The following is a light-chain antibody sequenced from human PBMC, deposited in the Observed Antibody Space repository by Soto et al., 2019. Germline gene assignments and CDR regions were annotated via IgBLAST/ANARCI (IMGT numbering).Light chain of an antibody. CDR3: QQANTFPHT. CDR1: EFISKW. Sequence: DLQMTQSPASVSASVGDSVTITCRASEFISKWIAWYQQKPGKAPKLLIYGTSTLQSGVPPRFSGSGSGTDFTLTINSLQPDDFATYYCQQANTFPHTFGQGTKLQIK. V-gene: IGKV1D-12*01. J-gene: IGKJ2*01. CDR2: GTS.